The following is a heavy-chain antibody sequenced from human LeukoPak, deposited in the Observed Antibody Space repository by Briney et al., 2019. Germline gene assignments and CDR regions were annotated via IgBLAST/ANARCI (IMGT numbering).Heavy chain of an antibody. CDR1: AFTFSSYW. D-gene: IGHD4-23*01. J-gene: IGHJ4*02. Sequence: GGSLRLSCAASAFTFSSYWMSWVRQAPGKGLEWVANIKEDGSEINYVDSVKGRFTISRDNAKNSLYLQMNSLRVEDTAVYYCARDRGYSSFDHWGQGTLVTVSS. CDR3: ARDRGYSSFDH. CDR2: IKEDGSEI. V-gene: IGHV3-7*01.